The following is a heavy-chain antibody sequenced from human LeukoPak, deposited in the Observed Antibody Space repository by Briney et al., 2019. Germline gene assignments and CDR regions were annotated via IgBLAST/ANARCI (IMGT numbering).Heavy chain of an antibody. J-gene: IGHJ4*02. CDR3: ARDKRHSYGRYFDP. CDR1: GGSISTYH. D-gene: IGHD5-18*01. V-gene: IGHV4-59*01. CDR2: MQSSGIS. Sequence: SETLSLTCSVSGGSISTYHWNGIRKPPGKGLEWIGYMQSSGISKYNPSLKSRVNIFVDTSKNQFVLNLRSVTAADTAVYYCARDKRHSYGRYFDPWGQGMLVTVSS.